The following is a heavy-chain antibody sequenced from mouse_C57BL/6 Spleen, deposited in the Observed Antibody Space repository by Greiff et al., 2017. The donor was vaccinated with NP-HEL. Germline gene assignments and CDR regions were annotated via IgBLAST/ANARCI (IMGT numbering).Heavy chain of an antibody. CDR2: IYPGSGNT. V-gene: IGHV1-76*01. CDR1: GYTFTDYY. CDR3: ARFPYGYDEDY. Sequence: VQLQQSGAELVRPGASVKLSCKASGYTFTDYYINWVKQRPGQGLEWIARIYPGSGNTYYNEKFKGKATLTAEKSSSTAYMQLSSLTSEDSAVYFCARFPYGYDEDYWGQGTTLTVSS. J-gene: IGHJ2*01. D-gene: IGHD2-2*01.